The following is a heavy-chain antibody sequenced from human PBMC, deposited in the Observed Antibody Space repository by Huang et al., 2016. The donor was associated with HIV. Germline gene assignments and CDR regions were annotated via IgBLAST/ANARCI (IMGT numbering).Heavy chain of an antibody. J-gene: IGHJ4*02. CDR1: GFSFGNFN. Sequence: EVQLVESGGGLAQPGRSLRLSCTASGFSFGNFNINWVRQAPGKVLDWISYISSTGTMKMYTDSVKGRFTISRDNAKNSLYLQMNHLRVDDTAVYYCARESCSGGNCYLFDHWGQGILVTVSS. V-gene: IGHV3-48*01. CDR2: ISSTGTMK. CDR3: ARESCSGGNCYLFDH. D-gene: IGHD2-15*01.